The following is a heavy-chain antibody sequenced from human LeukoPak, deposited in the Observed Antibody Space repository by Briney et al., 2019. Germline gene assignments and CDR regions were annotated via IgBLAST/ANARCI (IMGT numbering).Heavy chain of an antibody. Sequence: GGSLRLSCAASGFTFSSYAMSWVRQAPGKGLEWVSAISGSGGSTYYADSVKGRFTISRDNSKNSLYLQMNSLRTEDTALYYCAKDNDYYDSSGTFDYWGQGTLVTVSS. CDR2: ISGSGGST. D-gene: IGHD3-22*01. V-gene: IGHV3-23*01. CDR1: GFTFSSYA. CDR3: AKDNDYYDSSGTFDY. J-gene: IGHJ4*02.